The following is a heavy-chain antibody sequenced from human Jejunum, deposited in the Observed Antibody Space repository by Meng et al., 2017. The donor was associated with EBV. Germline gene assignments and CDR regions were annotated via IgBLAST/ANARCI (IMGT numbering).Heavy chain of an antibody. J-gene: IGHJ4*02. CDR2: TFYRSRWFY. V-gene: IGHV6-1*01. Sequence: QVQVQQAGPGVVSHCQTRPRTWALCGDSVTRDGAAWHWIRQSPSRGLEWLGRTFYRSRWFYDYAPSVKSRITINSDTSKNQFSLHLDSVTPEDTAVYYCARDGPQSLSSFDYWGQGTLVTVSS. D-gene: IGHD6-6*01. CDR1: GDSVTRDGAA. CDR3: ARDGPQSLSSFDY.